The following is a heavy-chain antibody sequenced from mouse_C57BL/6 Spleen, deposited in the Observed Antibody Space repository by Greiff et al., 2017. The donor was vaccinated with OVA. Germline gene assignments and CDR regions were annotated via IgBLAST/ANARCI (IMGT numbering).Heavy chain of an antibody. CDR3: ARHYYGRSDHWYVDV. CDR2: IDPSDSET. J-gene: IGHJ1*03. CDR1: GYTFTSYW. D-gene: IGHD1-1*01. V-gene: IGHV1-52*01. Sequence: QVQLQQPGAELVRPGSSVKLSCKASGYTFTSYWMHWVKQRPIQGLEWIGNIDPSDSETHYNQKFKDKATLTVDKSSSTAYMQLSSLTSDDAAVDYCARHYYGRSDHWYVDVWGTGTTVTVSS.